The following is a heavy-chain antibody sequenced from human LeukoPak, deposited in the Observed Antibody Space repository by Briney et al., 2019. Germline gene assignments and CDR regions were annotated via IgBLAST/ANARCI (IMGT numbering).Heavy chain of an antibody. CDR3: ARDNPNKGAVAATVYYYGMDV. Sequence: GALRLSCAASGFTFSSYSMNWVRKAPGKGLEWVSSISSSSSYIYYADSVKGRFTISRDNAKNSLYLQMNSLRAEDTAVYYCARDNPNKGAVAATVYYYGMDVWGQGTTVTVSS. CDR1: GFTFSSYS. V-gene: IGHV3-21*01. J-gene: IGHJ6*02. CDR2: ISSSSSYI. D-gene: IGHD6-19*01.